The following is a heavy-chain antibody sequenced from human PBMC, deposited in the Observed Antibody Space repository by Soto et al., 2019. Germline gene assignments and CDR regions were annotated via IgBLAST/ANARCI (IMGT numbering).Heavy chain of an antibody. CDR3: AKEDAYYDILAHLDY. CDR1: GFTLNSYA. D-gene: IGHD3-9*01. J-gene: IGHJ4*02. Sequence: RLSCAASGFTLNSYAMNWVRQAPGKGLEWVSAISGSGGSTYYADSVKGRFTISRDNSKNTLYLQMNSLRAEDTAVYYCAKEDAYYDILAHLDYWGQGTLVTVSS. V-gene: IGHV3-23*01. CDR2: ISGSGGST.